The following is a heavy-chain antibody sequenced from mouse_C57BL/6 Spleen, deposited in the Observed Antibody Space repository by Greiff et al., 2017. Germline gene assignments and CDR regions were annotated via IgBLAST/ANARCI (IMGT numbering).Heavy chain of an antibody. V-gene: IGHV3-6*01. CDR1: GYSITSGYY. Sequence: EVQLQQSGPGLVKPSQSLSLTCSVTGYSITSGYYWNWIRQFPGNKLEWMGYISYDGSNNYNPSLKNRISITRDTSKNQFFLKLNSVTTEDTATYYCARDGGTTVVDDWYFDVWGTGTTVTVSS. CDR2: ISYDGSN. CDR3: ARDGGTTVVDDWYFDV. D-gene: IGHD1-1*01. J-gene: IGHJ1*03.